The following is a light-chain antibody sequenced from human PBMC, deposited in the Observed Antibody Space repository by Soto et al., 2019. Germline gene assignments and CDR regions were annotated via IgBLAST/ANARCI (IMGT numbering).Light chain of an antibody. J-gene: IGLJ1*01. Sequence: QSVLTQLPSASGSPGQSVTISCTGTSSDVGGYNYVSWYQQHPGKAPKLMIYEVNKRPSGVPDRFSGSKSGNTASLTVSGLHAEDEADYYCSSYAGSNNHVFGTGTKVTVL. V-gene: IGLV2-8*01. CDR2: EVN. CDR1: SSDVGGYNY. CDR3: SSYAGSNNHV.